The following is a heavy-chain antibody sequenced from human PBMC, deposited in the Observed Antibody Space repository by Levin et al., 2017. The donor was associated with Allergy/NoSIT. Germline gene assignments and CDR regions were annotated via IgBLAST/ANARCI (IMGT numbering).Heavy chain of an antibody. Sequence: QPGGSLRLSCAASGFTFSSYDMHWVRQATGKGLEWVSAIGTAGDTYYPGSVKGRFTISRENAKNSLYLQMNSLRAGDTAVYYCARGTDYGDYGGAFDYWGQGTLVTVSS. CDR2: IGTAGDT. CDR1: GFTFSSYD. CDR3: ARGTDYGDYGGAFDY. V-gene: IGHV3-13*01. J-gene: IGHJ4*02. D-gene: IGHD4-17*01.